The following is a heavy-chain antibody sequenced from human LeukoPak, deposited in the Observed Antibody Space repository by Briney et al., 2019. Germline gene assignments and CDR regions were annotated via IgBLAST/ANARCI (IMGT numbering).Heavy chain of an antibody. Sequence: ASVKVSCKASGYTFTSYYIHWVRQAPGQGLEWMGIINPSSGSTSYAQKFQGRVTMTRDMSTSTVYMELSSLRSEDTAVYYCAREGNPQYFQHWGQGTLVTVSS. J-gene: IGHJ1*01. CDR3: AREGNPQYFQH. V-gene: IGHV1-46*01. CDR1: GYTFTSYY. CDR2: INPSSGST. D-gene: IGHD1-14*01.